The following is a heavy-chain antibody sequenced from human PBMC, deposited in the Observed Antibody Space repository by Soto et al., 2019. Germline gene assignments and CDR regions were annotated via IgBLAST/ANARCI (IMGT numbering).Heavy chain of an antibody. D-gene: IGHD2-15*01. J-gene: IGHJ4*02. CDR2: INHSGST. Sequence: QVQLQQWGAGLLKPSETLSLTCAVYGGSFSGYYWSWIRQPPGKGLEWIGEINHSGSTNYNPSLKSRVTISVDTSKNQFSLKLSSVTAADTAVYYCARGGYCSSGSCYSGRFDYWGQGTLVTVSS. CDR3: ARGGYCSSGSCYSGRFDY. V-gene: IGHV4-34*01. CDR1: GGSFSGYY.